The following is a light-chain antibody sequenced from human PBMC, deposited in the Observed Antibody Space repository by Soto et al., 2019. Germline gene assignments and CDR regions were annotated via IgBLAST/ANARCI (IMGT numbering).Light chain of an antibody. CDR3: QQYNSYS. Sequence: AIQLTQSPSSLSASLAYRCTITCRASQGISSALAWYQQKPGTAPKVLIYHASNLQSGVPSRFSGSGSGTEFTLTISSLQPDDFATYYCQQYNSYSFGQGTKV. CDR1: QGISSA. V-gene: IGKV1-13*02. J-gene: IGKJ1*01. CDR2: HAS.